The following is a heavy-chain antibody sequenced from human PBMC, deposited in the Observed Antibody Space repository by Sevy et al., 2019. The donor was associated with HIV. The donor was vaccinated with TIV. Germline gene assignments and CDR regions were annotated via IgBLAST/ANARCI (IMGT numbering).Heavy chain of an antibody. CDR3: ARDGDSSGYFRDY. D-gene: IGHD3-22*01. Sequence: GGSLRLSCTASGFTVSSNYMSWVRQAPGKGLEWVSVIYRGRRTYYADSVKARFTISIEDSKNTLFLQMNSLRAEDTGIYYCARDGDSSGYFRDYWGQGTLVTVSS. J-gene: IGHJ4*02. CDR1: GFTVSSNY. CDR2: IYRGRRT. V-gene: IGHV3-66*01.